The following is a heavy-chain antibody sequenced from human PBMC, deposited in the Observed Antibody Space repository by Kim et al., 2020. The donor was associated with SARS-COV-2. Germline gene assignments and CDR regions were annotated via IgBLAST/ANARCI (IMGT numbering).Heavy chain of an antibody. CDR3: ARVLRYDILTGPHPGFDY. Sequence: SETLSLTCTVSGGSISSYYWSWIRQPPGKGLEWIGYIYYSGSTNYNPSLKSRVTISVDTSKNQFSLKLSSVTAADTAVYYCARVLRYDILTGPHPGFDYWGQGTLVTVSS. J-gene: IGHJ4*02. D-gene: IGHD3-9*01. CDR2: IYYSGST. CDR1: GGSISSYY. V-gene: IGHV4-59*01.